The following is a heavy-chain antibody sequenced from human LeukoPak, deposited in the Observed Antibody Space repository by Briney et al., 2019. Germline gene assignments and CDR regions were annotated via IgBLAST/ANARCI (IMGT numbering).Heavy chain of an antibody. CDR3: ARDLFDFGVVKDAFDI. CDR1: GYTFTGYY. J-gene: IGHJ3*02. Sequence: ASVKVSCKASGYTFTGYYMHWVRQAPGQGLEWMGWINPNSGGTNYAQKFQGWVTMTRDTSISTAYMELSRLRSDDTAVYYCARDLFDFGVVKDAFDIWGQGTMVTVSS. CDR2: INPNSGGT. D-gene: IGHD3-3*01. V-gene: IGHV1-2*04.